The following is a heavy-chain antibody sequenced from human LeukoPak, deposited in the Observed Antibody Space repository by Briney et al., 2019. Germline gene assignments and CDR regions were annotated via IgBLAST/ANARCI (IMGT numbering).Heavy chain of an antibody. V-gene: IGHV4-39*01. D-gene: IGHD3-22*01. CDR3: ASRSDDSSLYYFDY. Sequence: PSETLSLTCTVSGGSISRSTYYWGRIRQPPGKGLEWIGSIYYSGSTYDNPSLKSRVTISVHTSKNQFSLRLSSVTAADTAVYYCASRSDDSSLYYFDYWGQGTLVTVSS. CDR1: GGSISRSTYY. J-gene: IGHJ4*02. CDR2: IYYSGST.